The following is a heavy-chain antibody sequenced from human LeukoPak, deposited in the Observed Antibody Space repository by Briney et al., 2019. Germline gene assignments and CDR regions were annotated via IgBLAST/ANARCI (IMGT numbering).Heavy chain of an antibody. CDR1: GDSISSSSYY. V-gene: IGHV4-39*01. D-gene: IGHD5-24*01. CDR2: IYYSGST. CDR3: ARFRPTI. Sequence: SETLSLTCTVSGDSISSSSYYWGGIRQPRGKGLEWLGTIYYSGSTYYNPSLKSRVTISIDTSKNQFSLKLNSVTAADTAVYYCARFRPTIWGQGSLVYVSS. J-gene: IGHJ4*02.